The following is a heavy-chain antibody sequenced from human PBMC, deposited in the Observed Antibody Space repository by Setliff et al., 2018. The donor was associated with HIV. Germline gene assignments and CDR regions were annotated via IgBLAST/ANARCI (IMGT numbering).Heavy chain of an antibody. CDR2: IYTSGST. J-gene: IGHJ6*03. V-gene: IGHV4-61*09. CDR3: ARGGREYGVNYYYYYMDV. CDR1: GGSISNGYYY. Sequence: SETLSLTCTVSGGSISNGYYYWSWIRQPAGKGLEWIGHIYTSGSTKYNPSLKSRVTISVDTSKNQFPLKLSSVTAADTAVYYCARGGREYGVNYYYYYMDVWGKGTTVTVSS. D-gene: IGHD3-10*01.